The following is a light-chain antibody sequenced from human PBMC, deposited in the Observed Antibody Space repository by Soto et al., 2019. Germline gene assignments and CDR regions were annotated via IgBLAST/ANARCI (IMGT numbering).Light chain of an antibody. CDR2: DAS. J-gene: IGKJ4*01. V-gene: IGKV3-11*01. CDR3: QQRSNWPST. CDR1: QSVSSY. Sequence: EIVLTQSPATLSLSPGERATLSCRASQSVSSYLAWYQQKPGQAPRLLIYDASNRATGIPARSSGSGSGTDFTLTITSLEPEDFAVYYCQQRSNWPSTFGGGTKVDIK.